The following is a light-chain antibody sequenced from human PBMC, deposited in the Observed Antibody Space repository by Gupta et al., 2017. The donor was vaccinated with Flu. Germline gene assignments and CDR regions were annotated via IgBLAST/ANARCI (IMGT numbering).Light chain of an antibody. CDR3: QQYGSSPPLIT. CDR2: GAS. V-gene: IGKV3-20*01. Sequence: EIVLTQSPGTLSFSPGERATLSCRASQSVSSSYLAWYQQKPGQAPRLLIYGASSRATGIPDRFSGSGSGTDFTLTISRLEPEDFAVYYCQQYGSSPPLITFGQGTRLEIK. J-gene: IGKJ5*01. CDR1: QSVSSSY.